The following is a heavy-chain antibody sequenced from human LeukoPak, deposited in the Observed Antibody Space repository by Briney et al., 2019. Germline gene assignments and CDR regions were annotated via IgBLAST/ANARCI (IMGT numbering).Heavy chain of an antibody. CDR3: ARGYCSGGSCYPDDAFDI. J-gene: IGHJ3*02. D-gene: IGHD2-15*01. Sequence: SETLSLTCTVSGGSISSYYWSWIRQPPGKGLEWIGYIYYSGSTNYNPSLKSRVTISVDTSKNQFSLKLSSVTAADTAVYYCARGYCSGGSCYPDDAFDIWGQGTMVTVSS. CDR2: IYYSGST. CDR1: GGSISSYY. V-gene: IGHV4-59*08.